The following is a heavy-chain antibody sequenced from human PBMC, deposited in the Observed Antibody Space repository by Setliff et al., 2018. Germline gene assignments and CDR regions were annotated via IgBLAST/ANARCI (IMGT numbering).Heavy chain of an antibody. CDR3: ARDPGFHSGTWCLGD. Sequence: ASETLSLTCSVSGDSINHFFWTWVRLSPGKGLEWIGYIYYSGGATYNPSLRGRASIAIGASKAHFSLDLRTVTTADTAVYYCARDPGFHSGTWCLGDWGQGTQVTVSS. D-gene: IGHD2-8*01. CDR2: IYYSGGA. CDR1: GDSINHFF. J-gene: IGHJ4*02. V-gene: IGHV4-59*01.